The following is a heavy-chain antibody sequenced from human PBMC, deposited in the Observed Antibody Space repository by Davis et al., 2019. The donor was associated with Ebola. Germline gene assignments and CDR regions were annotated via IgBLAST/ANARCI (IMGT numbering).Heavy chain of an antibody. Sequence: GASLKISCAASGFTFSGSAIHWVRQPSGKGLEWVGRIRSKAKSYATAYAASVKGRFTISRDDSKNTAYLQMNSLKTEDTAVYYCTRGEYSGYDKRYYYYYGMDVWGQGTTVTVSS. J-gene: IGHJ6*02. V-gene: IGHV3-73*01. CDR1: GFTFSGSA. CDR3: TRGEYSGYDKRYYYYYGMDV. CDR2: IRSKAKSYAT. D-gene: IGHD5-12*01.